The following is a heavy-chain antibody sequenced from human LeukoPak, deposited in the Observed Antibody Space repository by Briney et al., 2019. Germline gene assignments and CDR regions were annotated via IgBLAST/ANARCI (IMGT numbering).Heavy chain of an antibody. CDR2: INPNSGGT. J-gene: IGHJ4*02. D-gene: IGHD3-10*01. Sequence: ASVKVSCKASGYTFTGYYMHWVRQAPGQGLEWMGWINPNSGGTNYAQKFQGRVTMTRDTSISTAYMELNSLRFDDTAIYYCARDYGSGRYFGYWGQGTLVTVSS. CDR3: ARDYGSGRYFGY. CDR1: GYTFTGYY. V-gene: IGHV1-2*02.